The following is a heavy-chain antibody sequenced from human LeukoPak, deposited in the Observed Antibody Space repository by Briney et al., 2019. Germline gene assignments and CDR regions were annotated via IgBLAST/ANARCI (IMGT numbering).Heavy chain of an antibody. D-gene: IGHD6-19*01. CDR1: GGSISSYY. V-gene: IGHV4-34*01. J-gene: IGHJ4*02. CDR3: ASMAVAGTLIS. Sequence: SETLSLTCTVSGGSISSYYWSWIRQPPGKGLEWIGEINHSGSTNYNPSLKSRVTISVDTSKNQFSLKLSSVTAADTAVYYCASMAVAGTLISWGQGTLVTVSS. CDR2: INHSGST.